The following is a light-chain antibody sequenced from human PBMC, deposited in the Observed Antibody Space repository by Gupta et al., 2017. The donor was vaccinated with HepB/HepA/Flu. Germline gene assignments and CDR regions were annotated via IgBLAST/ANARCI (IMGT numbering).Light chain of an antibody. V-gene: IGLV1-40*01. CDR3: QSYDSSLSGSV. CDR1: SSNIGAGYD. J-gene: IGLJ2*01. Sequence: QPVLTQPPSASGAPGHRVTISCTGSSSNIGAGYDVHWYQQLPATAPKLLIYCNSNRPSGVPDRLSCSKSGTSPSLAITGVQAEDEADYYCQSYDSSLSGSVFGGGTKLTVL. CDR2: CNS.